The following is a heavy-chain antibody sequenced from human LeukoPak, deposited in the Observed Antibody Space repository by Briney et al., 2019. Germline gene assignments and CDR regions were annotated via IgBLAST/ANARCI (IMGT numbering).Heavy chain of an antibody. V-gene: IGHV3-9*01. CDR2: ISWNSGSI. D-gene: IGHD6-19*01. Sequence: GGSLRLSCAASGFTFDDYAMHWVRQAPGKGLEWVSGISWNSGSIGYADSVKGRFTISRDNAENSLYLQMNSLRAEDTALYYCAKGYSSGWLYFDYWGQGTLVTVSS. J-gene: IGHJ4*02. CDR3: AKGYSSGWLYFDY. CDR1: GFTFDDYA.